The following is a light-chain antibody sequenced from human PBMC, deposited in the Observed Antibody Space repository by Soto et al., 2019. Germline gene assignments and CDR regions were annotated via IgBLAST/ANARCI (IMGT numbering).Light chain of an antibody. V-gene: IGKV1-9*01. CDR1: QGISSY. CDR2: AAS. CDR3: QQLNRYPIT. Sequence: IQLARSPSSLSASVGDRVAITGRASQGISSYLDWYEQKPGKXXKXXIYAASTLPSGVPSRFSGSGSGTDFTLNINSLETEDVETYYCQQLNRYPITFGQGTRL. J-gene: IGKJ5*01.